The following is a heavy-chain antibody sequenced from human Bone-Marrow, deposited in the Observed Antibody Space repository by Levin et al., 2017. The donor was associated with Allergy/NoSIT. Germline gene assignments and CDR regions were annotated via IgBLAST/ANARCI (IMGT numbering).Heavy chain of an antibody. D-gene: IGHD5-24*01. CDR1: GFTFSSYW. Sequence: SGGSLRLSCAASGFTFSSYWMNWVRQAPGKGLEWVANIKEDGSEKYYVDSVKGRFTISRDNAKNSLYLQMNSLRVEDTAIYYCARASLRITPDYWGQGTLVTVSS. V-gene: IGHV3-7*01. CDR2: IKEDGSEK. J-gene: IGHJ4*02. CDR3: ARASLRITPDY.